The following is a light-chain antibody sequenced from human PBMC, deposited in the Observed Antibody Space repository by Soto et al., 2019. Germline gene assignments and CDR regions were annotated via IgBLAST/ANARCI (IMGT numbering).Light chain of an antibody. J-gene: IGKJ1*01. Sequence: EIVMTQSPATLSLSPGEGATLSCRASQSVSTNLAWYQQKPGQAPSLLIYGASARATGIPARFSGSGSGPEFTLPISGLQSEDFAVYYCQQYNNWPPTFGQGTKVEIK. CDR3: QQYNNWPPT. V-gene: IGKV3-15*01. CDR2: GAS. CDR1: QSVSTN.